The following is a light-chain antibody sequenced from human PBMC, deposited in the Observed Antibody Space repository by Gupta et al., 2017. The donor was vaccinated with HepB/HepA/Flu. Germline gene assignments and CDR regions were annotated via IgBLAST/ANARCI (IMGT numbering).Light chain of an antibody. CDR3: QQAYGFPLT. Sequence: DIQMTQSPSSVSASVGDRVIITCRASQDISTWLAWYQQKPGKAPQLLIYVASRLQRGVPSRFSGSGSGTHFTLTISNFQPEDFATYFCQQAYGFPLTFGGGTKVEI. J-gene: IGKJ4*01. CDR1: QDISTW. V-gene: IGKV1D-12*01. CDR2: VAS.